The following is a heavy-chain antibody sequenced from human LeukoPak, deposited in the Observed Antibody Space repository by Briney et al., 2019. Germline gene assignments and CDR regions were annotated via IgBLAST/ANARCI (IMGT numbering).Heavy chain of an antibody. D-gene: IGHD3-3*01. Sequence: PSETLSLTCTVSGGSISSGGYYWSWIRQPPGKGLEWIGYIYHSGSTYYNPSLKSRVTISVDRSKNQFSLKLSSVSAADTAVYYCARARFVTIFGVVNPPDYWGQGTLVTVSS. CDR3: ARARFVTIFGVVNPPDY. CDR1: GGSISSGGYY. CDR2: IYHSGST. J-gene: IGHJ4*02. V-gene: IGHV4-30-2*01.